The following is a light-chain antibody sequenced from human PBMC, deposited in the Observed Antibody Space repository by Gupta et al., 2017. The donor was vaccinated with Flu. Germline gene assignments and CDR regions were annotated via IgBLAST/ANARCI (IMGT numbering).Light chain of an antibody. Sequence: QSALTQPPSASGSPGQSVTISCTGTSSDVGAYNYVSWYQQHPGKAPKLMIYEVSKRPSGVPDRFSGSQSGNTASLTVSGLQAEDEADYYCSSYAGSNNLVVFGGGTKLTVL. CDR2: EVS. J-gene: IGLJ2*01. CDR3: SSYAGSNNLVV. CDR1: SSDVGAYNY. V-gene: IGLV2-8*01.